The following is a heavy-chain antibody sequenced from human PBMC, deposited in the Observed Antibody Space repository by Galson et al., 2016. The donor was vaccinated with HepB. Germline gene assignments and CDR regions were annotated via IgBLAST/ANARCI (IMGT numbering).Heavy chain of an antibody. CDR1: GFSLNTDRVG. CDR2: IFWNDDK. CDR3: AHSPVWGPARGVRFAN. J-gene: IGHJ5*02. V-gene: IGHV2-5*01. D-gene: IGHD3-16*01. Sequence: PALVKPTQTLTLTCTFSGFSLNTDRVGVGWVRQPPGKALDWLAVIFWNDDKRYSPSLKSRLTITKDTSKNQVFLTITNMDPVDTGTYYCAHSPVWGPARGVRFANWGQGTLVTVSS.